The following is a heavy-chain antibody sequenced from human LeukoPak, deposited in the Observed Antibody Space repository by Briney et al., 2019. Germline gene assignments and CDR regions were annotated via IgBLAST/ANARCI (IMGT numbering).Heavy chain of an antibody. CDR3: ARQSRRGYYYGSGSYNY. Sequence: PSETLSLTCIVSGGSISSSIYYWAWVRQPPGKGLEWIGTVFYNGATQYSPSLRSRVTISIDTSKNQFSLKLSSVTAADTAVYYCARQSRRGYYYGSGSYNYWGQGTLVTVSS. V-gene: IGHV4-39*01. CDR2: VFYNGAT. J-gene: IGHJ4*02. D-gene: IGHD3-10*01. CDR1: GGSISSSIYY.